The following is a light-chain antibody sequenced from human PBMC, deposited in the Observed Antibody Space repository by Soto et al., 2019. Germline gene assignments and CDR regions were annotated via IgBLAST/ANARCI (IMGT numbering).Light chain of an antibody. Sequence: QSVLTQSPSASASLGASVKLTCTLSSGHSTYTIAWHQQQPEKGPRYLMKLNSDGSHSKGDGIPDRFSGSSSGAERYLTISSLQSEDEGDYYCQTWGTGFQVFGGGTKLTVL. J-gene: IGLJ2*01. CDR2: LNSDGSH. CDR1: SGHSTYT. CDR3: QTWGTGFQV. V-gene: IGLV4-69*01.